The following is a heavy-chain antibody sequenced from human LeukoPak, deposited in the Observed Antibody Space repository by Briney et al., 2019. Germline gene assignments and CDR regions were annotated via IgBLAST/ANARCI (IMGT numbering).Heavy chain of an antibody. CDR1: GFTFSSYW. CDR3: ARAPTYYDFWSAHYYYYYMDV. V-gene: IGHV3-7*01. Sequence: GGSLRLSCADSGFTFSSYWMTWVRQAPGKGLEWVANIKQDGSEKYYVDSVKGRFTISRDNAKNSLYLQMNSLRAEDTAVYYCARAPTYYDFWSAHYYYYYMDVWGKGTTVTVSS. D-gene: IGHD3-3*01. J-gene: IGHJ6*03. CDR2: IKQDGSEK.